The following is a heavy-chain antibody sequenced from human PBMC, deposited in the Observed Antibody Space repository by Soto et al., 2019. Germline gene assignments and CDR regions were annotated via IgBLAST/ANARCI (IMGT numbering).Heavy chain of an antibody. J-gene: IGHJ5*02. CDR1: GGAISGSNYY. V-gene: IGHV4-31*03. D-gene: IGHD3-10*01. Sequence: QVQLQESGPGLVKPSPTLSLTCSVSGGAISGSNYYLNWIRQHPGRGLEWIGYIFSNGVPYYNPSIDSRVTISVDTSKNQFSLRLSSVTAADTAVYYCARSRWVGELLNYFDPWGQGTLVTVSS. CDR3: ARSRWVGELLNYFDP. CDR2: IFSNGVP.